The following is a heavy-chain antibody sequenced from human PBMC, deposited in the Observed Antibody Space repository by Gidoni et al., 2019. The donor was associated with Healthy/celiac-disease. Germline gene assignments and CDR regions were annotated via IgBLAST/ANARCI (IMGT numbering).Heavy chain of an antibody. J-gene: IGHJ6*03. Sequence: QVQLVQSGAEVKQPGSSVKVSCKASGGTFSSYAISWVRQAPGQGLEWMGRIITILGRANYAQKFQGRVTITADKSTSTAYMELSSLRSEDTAVYYCARDNYSNLGYYYYMDVWGKGTTVTVSS. CDR2: IITILGRA. D-gene: IGHD4-4*01. V-gene: IGHV1-69*04. CDR3: ARDNYSNLGYYYYMDV. CDR1: GGTFSSYA.